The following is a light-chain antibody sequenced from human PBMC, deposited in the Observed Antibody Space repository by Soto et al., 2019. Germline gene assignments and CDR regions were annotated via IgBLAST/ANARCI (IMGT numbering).Light chain of an antibody. CDR2: STS. J-gene: IGLJ1*01. CDR1: SSNIGTNT. Sequence: QSVLTQPPSASGTPGQRVTISCSGGSSNIGTNTVNWYQQLPGTSPKLLIYSTSQRPSGVPDRFSGSKSGTSASLAISGLQSEDEADYYCAGWDDNLNGRVFGTGTQVTVL. V-gene: IGLV1-44*01. CDR3: AGWDDNLNGRV.